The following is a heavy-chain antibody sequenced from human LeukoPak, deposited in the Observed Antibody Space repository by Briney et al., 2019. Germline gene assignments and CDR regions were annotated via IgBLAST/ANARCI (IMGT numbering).Heavy chain of an antibody. V-gene: IGHV3-23*01. D-gene: IGHD3-10*01. CDR1: GFTFSSYA. CDR3: AKSGYYYGSGSYPRGYFDY. J-gene: IGHJ4*02. Sequence: GGSLRLSCAASGFTFSSYAMSWVRQAPGKGLEWASAISGSGGSTYYADSVKGRFTISRDNSKNTLYLQMNSLGAEDTAVYYCAKSGYYYGSGSYPRGYFDYWGQGTLVTVSS. CDR2: ISGSGGST.